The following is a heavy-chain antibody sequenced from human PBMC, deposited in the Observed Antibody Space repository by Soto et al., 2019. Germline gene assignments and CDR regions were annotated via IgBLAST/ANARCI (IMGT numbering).Heavy chain of an antibody. D-gene: IGHD6-13*01. CDR3: AAGEASSRNLAPYYLDF. V-gene: IGHV4-59*01. Sequence: TLSLTCTVPGGSMRNYFWTWIRQPPGKGLEWIGYIHYSGTASFFPSYNPSLRSRVTISEDTSKNQFSLKLLSVTTADTAVYFCAAGEASSRNLAPYYLDFWGQGTLVTVSS. CDR2: IHYSGTA. J-gene: IGHJ4*02. CDR1: GGSMRNYF.